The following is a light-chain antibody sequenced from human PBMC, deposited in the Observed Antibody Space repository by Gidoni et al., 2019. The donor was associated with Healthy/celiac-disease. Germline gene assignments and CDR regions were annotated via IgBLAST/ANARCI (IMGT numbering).Light chain of an antibody. CDR3: QQYDNLPFT. V-gene: IGKV1-33*01. J-gene: IGKJ5*01. CDR1: QDISNY. CDR2: DAS. Sequence: TQMTQSPSSLSASVGDRVTITCQASQDISNYLNWYQQKPGKAPKLLIYDASNLETGVPSRFSGSGSGTDFTFTISSLQPEDIETYYCQQYDNLPFTFGQGTRLEIK.